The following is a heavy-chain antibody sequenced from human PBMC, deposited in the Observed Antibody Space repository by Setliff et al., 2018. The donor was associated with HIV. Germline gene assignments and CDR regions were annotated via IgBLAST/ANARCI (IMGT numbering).Heavy chain of an antibody. Sequence: PSETLSLTCTVSGGSISDSRYYWGWIRQPPGKGLEWIGSIYFSGSTYYNPSLKSRVTISVDTSKNQFSLKLSSVTAADTALYYCASLFHDTSAPWLYYFDYWGQGTLVTVSS. D-gene: IGHD3-22*01. CDR2: IYFSGST. J-gene: IGHJ4*02. V-gene: IGHV4-39*01. CDR1: GGSISDSRYY. CDR3: ASLFHDTSAPWLYYFDY.